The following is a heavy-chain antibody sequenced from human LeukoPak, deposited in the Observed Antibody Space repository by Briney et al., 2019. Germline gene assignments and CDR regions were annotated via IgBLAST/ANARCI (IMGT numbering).Heavy chain of an antibody. J-gene: IGHJ6*03. CDR3: ARDCKTYCSGGSCLYYYYYYMDV. CDR2: INTNTGNP. Sequence: ASVKVSCKASGYTFTSYAMNWVRQAPGQGLEWMGWINTNTGNPTYAQGFTGRFVFSLDTSVSTAYLQISSLKAEDTAVYYCARDCKTYCSGGSCLYYYYYYMDVWGKGTTVTISS. V-gene: IGHV7-4-1*02. D-gene: IGHD2-15*01. CDR1: GYTFTSYA.